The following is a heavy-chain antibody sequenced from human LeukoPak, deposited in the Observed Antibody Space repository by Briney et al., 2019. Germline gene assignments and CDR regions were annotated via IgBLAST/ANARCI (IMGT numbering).Heavy chain of an antibody. Sequence: GGSLRPSCTASGFTFSSYAMSRVRQAPGKGLEWVSSISSSSSYIYYADSVKGRFTISRDNAKNSLYLQMNSLRAEDTAVYYCARGPIAVADYWGQGTLVTVSS. V-gene: IGHV3-21*01. CDR3: ARGPIAVADY. CDR1: GFTFSSYA. CDR2: ISSSSSYI. D-gene: IGHD6-19*01. J-gene: IGHJ4*02.